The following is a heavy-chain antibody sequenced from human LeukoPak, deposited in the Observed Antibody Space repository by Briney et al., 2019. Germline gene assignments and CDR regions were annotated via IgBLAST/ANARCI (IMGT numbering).Heavy chain of an antibody. J-gene: IGHJ4*02. Sequence: SETLSLTCTVSSGSISSYYWSWIRQPPGKGLEWIGYIYYSGSTNYNPSLKSRITISVDTSKNQFSLKLSSVTAADTAVYYCARSPYYYDSSGYPYYFDYWGQGTLVTVSS. V-gene: IGHV4-59*01. D-gene: IGHD3-22*01. CDR2: IYYSGST. CDR1: SGSISSYY. CDR3: ARSPYYYDSSGYPYYFDY.